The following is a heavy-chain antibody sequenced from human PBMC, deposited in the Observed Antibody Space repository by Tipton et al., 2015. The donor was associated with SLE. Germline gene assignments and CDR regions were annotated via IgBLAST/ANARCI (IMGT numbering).Heavy chain of an antibody. Sequence: TLSLTCAVYGGSFSDYSWSWIRQPPGKGLEWIGEINHSGSTNYNPSLKSRVTISVDTSKNQFSLKLSSVTAADTAVYYCAKADGVVGGQVPSWYFDLWGRGTLVTVSS. CDR2: INHSGST. J-gene: IGHJ2*01. CDR1: GGSFSDYS. V-gene: IGHV4-34*01. CDR3: AKADGVVGGQVPSWYFDL. D-gene: IGHD1-26*01.